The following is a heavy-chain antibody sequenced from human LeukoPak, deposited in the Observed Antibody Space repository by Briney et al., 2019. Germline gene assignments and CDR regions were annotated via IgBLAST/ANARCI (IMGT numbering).Heavy chain of an antibody. CDR2: INPGDSDT. CDR1: GYSFTSYW. Sequence: GDSLKISCEASGYSFTSYWIGWVRQMPGKGLEWMGIINPGDSDTRYSPSFQGQVTISADKSISTVYLQWSSLKASDTAMYYRARAGGQWVPVYWGQGTLVTVSS. D-gene: IGHD6-19*01. CDR3: ARAGGQWVPVY. V-gene: IGHV5-51*01. J-gene: IGHJ4*02.